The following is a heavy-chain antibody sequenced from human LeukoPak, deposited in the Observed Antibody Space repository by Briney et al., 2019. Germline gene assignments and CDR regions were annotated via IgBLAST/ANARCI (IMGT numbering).Heavy chain of an antibody. V-gene: IGHV4-61*02. CDR1: GGSISSGSYY. CDR2: IYTTGST. J-gene: IGHJ3*01. CDR3: ARVAGSVAAFV. Sequence: PSQTLSLTCTVSGGSISSGSYYWSWIRQPAGKGLEWIGRIYTTGSTNYNPSLKSRVTILLDTSKNQFSLKLSSVTAADTAVYYCARVAGSVAAFVWGQGTLVTVSS. D-gene: IGHD6-19*01.